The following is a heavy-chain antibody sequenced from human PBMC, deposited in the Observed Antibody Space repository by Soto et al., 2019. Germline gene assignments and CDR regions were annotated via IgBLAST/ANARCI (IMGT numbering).Heavy chain of an antibody. CDR3: AKADSGAADI. D-gene: IGHD7-27*01. V-gene: IGHV4-4*07. CDR2: VDTTGVT. J-gene: IGHJ3*02. Sequence: QVQLQESGPGLVEPSETLSLTCTVSGGSISSYSWNWIRQPAGKGLEWIGRVDTTGVTNYIPSLKSRVSLSVDTYKNQFSLNLRFVTAANSAVHFGAKADSGAADIWGQGTMVSVS. CDR1: GGSISSYS.